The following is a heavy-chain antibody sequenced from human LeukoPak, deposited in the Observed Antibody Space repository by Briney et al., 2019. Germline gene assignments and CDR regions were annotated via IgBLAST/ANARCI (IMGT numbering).Heavy chain of an antibody. J-gene: IGHJ4*02. V-gene: IGHV3-23*01. CDR3: ARGITAFGVPGATYYFDY. D-gene: IGHD3-3*01. Sequence: GGSLRLSCTASGFTFSNFAMNWVRQTPGKGLEWVSVISGSGSTYYADSVRGRFTVSRDNSKHTVSLQMNTLRAEDTAVYYCARGITAFGVPGATYYFDYWGQGTLVTVSS. CDR1: GFTFSNFA. CDR2: ISGSGST.